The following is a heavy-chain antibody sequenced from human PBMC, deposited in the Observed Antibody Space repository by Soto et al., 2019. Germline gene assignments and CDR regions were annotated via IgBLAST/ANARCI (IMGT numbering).Heavy chain of an antibody. Sequence: GGSQRLSCAASGFNFRTYWMSWVRQAPGKGLEWVANIKRDGSEKYYVDSARGRFTISRDNAENSVYLEMDSLRAEDTALYYCARDVDADFRTDFDYWGRGTLVTVSS. CDR1: GFNFRTYW. D-gene: IGHD4-17*01. J-gene: IGHJ4*02. CDR2: IKRDGSEK. V-gene: IGHV3-7*01. CDR3: ARDVDADFRTDFDY.